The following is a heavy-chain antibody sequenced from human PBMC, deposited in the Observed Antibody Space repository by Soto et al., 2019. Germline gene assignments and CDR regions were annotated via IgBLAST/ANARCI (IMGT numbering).Heavy chain of an antibody. CDR2: ISSSSSYI. Sequence: GSLRLSCAASGFTFSSYSMNWVRQAPGKGLEWVSSISSSSSYIYYADSVKGRFTISRDNAKNSLYLQMNSLRAEDTAVYYCARDLLSVTAPYYYGMDVWGQGTTVTV. V-gene: IGHV3-21*01. CDR3: ARDLLSVTAPYYYGMDV. CDR1: GFTFSSYS. D-gene: IGHD2-21*02. J-gene: IGHJ6*02.